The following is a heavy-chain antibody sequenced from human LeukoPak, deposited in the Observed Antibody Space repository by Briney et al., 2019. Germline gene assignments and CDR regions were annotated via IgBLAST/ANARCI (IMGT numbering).Heavy chain of an antibody. D-gene: IGHD3-10*01. J-gene: IGHJ4*02. CDR1: VYTFTGYY. CDR2: INPPGGGT. Sequence: ASLKASSAPSVYTFTGYYIHCVRQAPGQGLEWMGSINPPGGGTNYAQQFQGRVTMTRDTSITTAYMELSRLTSDDTAVYFCAREATGDLSFDHWGQGTLVTVPS. CDR3: AREATGDLSFDH. V-gene: IGHV1-2*02.